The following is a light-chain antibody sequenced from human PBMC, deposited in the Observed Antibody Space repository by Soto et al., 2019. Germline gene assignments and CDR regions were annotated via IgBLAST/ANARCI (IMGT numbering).Light chain of an antibody. J-gene: IGKJ1*01. CDR1: QSISSS. V-gene: IGKV1-5*01. Sequence: DIQMTQSPSTLSASVGDRVTITCRTSQSISSSLAWYQQKPGKAPKLLIYDASTLESGVPSRFSGSGSGTEFTLTISSLQPADFATYYCQQYNTYSGWAFGQGTKVEIK. CDR2: DAS. CDR3: QQYNTYSGWA.